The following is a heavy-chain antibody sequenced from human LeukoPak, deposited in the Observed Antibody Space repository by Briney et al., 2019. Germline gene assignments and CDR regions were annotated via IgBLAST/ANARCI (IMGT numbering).Heavy chain of an antibody. CDR2: IYNDGTTT. CDR3: ARVINSGWLGELSD. CDR1: GFTFSDHW. V-gene: IGHV3-74*01. J-gene: IGHJ4*02. Sequence: PGGSPRLSCAASGFTFSDHWIHWVRQAPGKGLVWVSRIYNDGTTTTYADSVKGRFTISRDNAKNTLYLQMNSLRAEDTAVYYCARVINSGWLGELSDWGQGALVTVSS. D-gene: IGHD6-19*01.